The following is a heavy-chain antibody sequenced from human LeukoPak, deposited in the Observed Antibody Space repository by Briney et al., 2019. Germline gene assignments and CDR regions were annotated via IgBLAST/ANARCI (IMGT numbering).Heavy chain of an antibody. CDR2: IYPGDSDT. J-gene: IGHJ4*02. CDR3: ARWGTYYYDSSGYYSYYFDY. D-gene: IGHD3-22*01. V-gene: IGHV5-51*01. CDR1: GYSFTSCW. Sequence: GESLKISCKGSGYSFTSCWIGWVRQMPGKGLEWMGIIYPGDSDTRYSPSFQGQVTISADKSISTAYLQWSSLKASDTAMYYCARWGTYYYDSSGYYSYYFDYWGQGTLVTVSS.